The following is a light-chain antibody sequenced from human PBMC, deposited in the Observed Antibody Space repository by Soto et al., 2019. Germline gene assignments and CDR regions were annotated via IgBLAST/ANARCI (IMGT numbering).Light chain of an antibody. V-gene: IGLV2-14*01. J-gene: IGLJ1*01. Sequence: QSALTQPASVSGSPGQSITISCTGTSSDVGGYNYVSWYQQHPGKAPKLMIYDVSNRPSGVSNRFSGSKSGNTASLTISGLQDEDEADYYCSSYTSGFVFGAGTKVTVL. CDR3: SSYTSGFV. CDR2: DVS. CDR1: SSDVGGYNY.